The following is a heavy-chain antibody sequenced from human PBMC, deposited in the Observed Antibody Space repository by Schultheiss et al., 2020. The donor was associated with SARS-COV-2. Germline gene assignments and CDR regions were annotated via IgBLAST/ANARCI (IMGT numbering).Heavy chain of an antibody. CDR2: ISAYNGNT. J-gene: IGHJ4*02. CDR3: ARVGLQWLVRNGLDY. CDR1: GYTFTSYG. Sequence: GESLKISCKASGYTFTSYGISWVRQAPGQGLEWMGWISAYNGNTNYAQKLQGRVTMTTDTSTSTAYMELRSLRSDDTAVYYCARVGLQWLVRNGLDYWGQGTLVTVSS. D-gene: IGHD6-19*01. V-gene: IGHV1-18*01.